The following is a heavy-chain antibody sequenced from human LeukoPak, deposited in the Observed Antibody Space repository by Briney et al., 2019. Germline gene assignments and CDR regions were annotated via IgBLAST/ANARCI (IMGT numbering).Heavy chain of an antibody. D-gene: IGHD3-22*01. V-gene: IGHV3-7*01. J-gene: IGHJ4*01. CDR2: IKQDGSEK. CDR3: ASPRRGGYYYVFDFDY. CDR1: GFTFSSYW. Sequence: GGSLRLSCAASGFTFSSYWMSWVRQAPGKGLEWVANIKQDGSEKYYVASVKGRFTISRDNAKNSLYLQMNSLRAEDTAVYYCASPRRGGYYYVFDFDYWGQGTLVTVSS.